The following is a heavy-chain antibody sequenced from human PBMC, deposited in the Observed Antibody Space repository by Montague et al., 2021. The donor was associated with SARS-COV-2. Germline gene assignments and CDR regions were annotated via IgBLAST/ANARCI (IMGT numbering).Heavy chain of an antibody. Sequence: SLRLSCSASGFTSSSYWMSRVRQAPGKGLEWVANIKQDGSEKYYVDSVKGRFTISRDNAKNSLYLQMNSLRAEDTAVYYCARMGSCWYVSYYYYYGMDVWGQGTTVTVSS. V-gene: IGHV3-7*01. J-gene: IGHJ6*02. CDR3: ARMGSCWYVSYYYYYGMDV. CDR2: IKQDGSEK. D-gene: IGHD6-13*01. CDR1: GFTSSSYW.